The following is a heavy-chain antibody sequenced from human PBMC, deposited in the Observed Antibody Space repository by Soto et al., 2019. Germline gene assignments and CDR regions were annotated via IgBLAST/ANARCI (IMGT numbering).Heavy chain of an antibody. D-gene: IGHD3-3*01. Sequence: QVQLQESGPGLVKPSETLSLTCTVSGGSISSYYWSWIRQPPGKGLEWIGYIYYSGSTNYNPSLKSRVTISEDTSKNQFSLKLSSVTAADTAVYYCARIINYDFWSGYAFDIWGQGTMVTVSS. CDR1: GGSISSYY. J-gene: IGHJ3*02. CDR2: IYYSGST. CDR3: ARIINYDFWSGYAFDI. V-gene: IGHV4-59*08.